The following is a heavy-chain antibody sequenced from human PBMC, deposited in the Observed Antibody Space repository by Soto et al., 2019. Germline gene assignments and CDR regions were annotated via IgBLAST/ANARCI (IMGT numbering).Heavy chain of an antibody. D-gene: IGHD3-10*01. Sequence: SETLSLTCAVYGGSFSGYYWSWIRQPPGKGLEWIGEINHSGSTNYNPSLKSRVTISVDTSKNQFSLKLSSVTAADTAVYYCARLYYYGSGSYHGMDIWGQGTTVTVSS. J-gene: IGHJ6*02. CDR2: INHSGST. CDR1: GGSFSGYY. V-gene: IGHV4-34*01. CDR3: ARLYYYGSGSYHGMDI.